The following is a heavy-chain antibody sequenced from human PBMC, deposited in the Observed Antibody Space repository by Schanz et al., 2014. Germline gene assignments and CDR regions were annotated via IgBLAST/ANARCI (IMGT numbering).Heavy chain of an antibody. Sequence: QIQLVQSGPEVKKPGATVKVSCKASGYIFINSGISWVRQAPGQGLEWMGWISVYNHNKEYDQKFQGRVTMTTDTSSSTACMALTDLRSDDTAVCYGARDRRFYDRGDLCYLDSWGQGTLVTVSS. CDR2: ISVYNHNK. CDR3: ARDRRFYDRGDLCYLDS. J-gene: IGHJ4*02. V-gene: IGHV1-18*01. CDR1: GYIFINSG. D-gene: IGHD3-3*01.